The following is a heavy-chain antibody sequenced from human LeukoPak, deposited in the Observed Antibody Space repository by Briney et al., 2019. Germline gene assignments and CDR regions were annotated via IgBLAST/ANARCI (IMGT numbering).Heavy chain of an antibody. CDR1: GYTFTSYY. CDR2: INPSGGST. J-gene: IGHJ4*02. CDR3: ARVLPYSSGWYSLYFDY. V-gene: IGHV1-46*01. D-gene: IGHD6-19*01. Sequence: ASVKVSCKASGYTFTSYYMHWVRQAPGQGLEWMGIINPSGGSTSYAQKFQGRVTMTRDTSTSTVYMELSSLRSEDTAVYYCARVLPYSSGWYSLYFDYWGQGTLVTVSS.